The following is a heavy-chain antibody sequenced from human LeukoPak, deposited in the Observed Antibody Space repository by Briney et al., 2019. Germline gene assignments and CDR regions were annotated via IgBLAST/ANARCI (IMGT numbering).Heavy chain of an antibody. J-gene: IGHJ4*02. Sequence: GGSLRLSCTASGFTFTDYPMSWVRQAPGKGLEWVSVISDGGGGTYYADSVRGRFTTSRDNVRDTLYLQMHSLRTEDTAVYFCVKDGAQPGYYFDFRGQGSLVTVSS. D-gene: IGHD1-26*01. CDR2: ISDGGGGT. V-gene: IGHV3-23*01. CDR1: GFTFTDYP. CDR3: VKDGAQPGYYFDF.